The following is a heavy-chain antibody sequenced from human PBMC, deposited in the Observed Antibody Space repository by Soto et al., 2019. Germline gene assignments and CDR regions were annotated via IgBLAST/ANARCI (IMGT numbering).Heavy chain of an antibody. J-gene: IGHJ2*01. CDR1: GFTFSAYA. D-gene: IGHD1-1*01. Sequence: EVQLLESGGGLVQPGGSLRLSCAASGFTFSAYAMGWVRQAPGKGLEWVSTIHGGGGATHYADSVKGRFTISRDDSKHTLYAQMYSLRAEDTSVYYCAKYEWHPLESWYLDFWGRGTLVTVSS. CDR3: AKYEWHPLESWYLDF. CDR2: IHGGGGAT. V-gene: IGHV3-23*01.